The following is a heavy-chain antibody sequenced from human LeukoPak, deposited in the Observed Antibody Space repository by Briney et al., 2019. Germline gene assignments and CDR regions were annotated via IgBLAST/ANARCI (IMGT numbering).Heavy chain of an antibody. J-gene: IGHJ4*02. V-gene: IGHV4-59*08. D-gene: IGHD3-22*01. CDR2: IYYSGST. CDR3: ARSSPPYYYDSSGYYLFDY. CDR1: GGSISSYY. Sequence: SETLSLTCTVSGGSISSYYWSWIRQPPEKGLEWIGYIYYSGSTYYNPSLKSRVTISVDTSKNQFSLKLSSVTAADTAVYYCARSSPPYYYDSSGYYLFDYWGQGTLVTVSS.